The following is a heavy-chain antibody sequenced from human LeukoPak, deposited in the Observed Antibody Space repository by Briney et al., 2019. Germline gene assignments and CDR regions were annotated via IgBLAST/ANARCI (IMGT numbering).Heavy chain of an antibody. D-gene: IGHD1-26*01. CDR2: IKSKTEGGTT. Sequence: TGGSLRLSCAASRVTFNNAWMRWVRQTPGKGLEWVGRIKSKTEGGTTDYAAPVKGRFTISRDDSKNTVYLQMNSLKTEDTAVYYCTSEDQGGFDYWGQGTLVTVSS. CDR1: RVTFNNAW. J-gene: IGHJ4*02. CDR3: TSEDQGGFDY. V-gene: IGHV3-15*01.